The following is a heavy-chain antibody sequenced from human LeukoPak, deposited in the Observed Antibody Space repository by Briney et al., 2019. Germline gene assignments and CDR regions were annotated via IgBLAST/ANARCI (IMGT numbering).Heavy chain of an antibody. J-gene: IGHJ4*02. CDR1: GGSFSGYY. CDR3: ARDPPLVATPDSLDY. Sequence: PSETLSLTCAVYGGSFSGYYWSWIRQPPGKGLEWIGEINHSGSTNYNPSLKSRVTISVDTSKNQFSLNLSSVTAADTAVYYCARDPPLVATPDSLDYWGQGTLVTVSS. D-gene: IGHD2-15*01. CDR2: INHSGST. V-gene: IGHV4-34*01.